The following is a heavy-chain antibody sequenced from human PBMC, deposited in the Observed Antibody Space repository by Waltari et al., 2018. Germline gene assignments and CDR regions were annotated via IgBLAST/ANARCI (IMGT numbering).Heavy chain of an antibody. CDR3: ARASCGGDCQFDY. CDR1: GYTFTSYY. Sequence: QVQLVQSGAEVKKPGASVKVSCKASGYTFTSYYIPWVRQAPGQGLEWMGIINPSGGSTSYAQKFQGRVTMTRDTSTSTVYMELSSLRSEDTAVYYCARASCGGDCQFDYWGQGTLVTVSS. J-gene: IGHJ4*02. CDR2: INPSGGST. D-gene: IGHD2-21*02. V-gene: IGHV1-46*01.